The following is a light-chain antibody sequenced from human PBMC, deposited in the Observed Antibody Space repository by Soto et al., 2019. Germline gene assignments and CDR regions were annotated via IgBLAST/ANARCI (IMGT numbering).Light chain of an antibody. V-gene: IGKV1-5*01. CDR2: DAS. J-gene: IGKJ1*01. CDR1: QSINRW. Sequence: DIQMSQSPSSLSASIGDSVTITCRASQSINRWLAWYQQKPGRAPKLLIYDASSLQSGVPSRFSSSGSGTEFALTISSLQPDDFATYHCQEYNTYSWAFGQGTKVEVK. CDR3: QEYNTYSWA.